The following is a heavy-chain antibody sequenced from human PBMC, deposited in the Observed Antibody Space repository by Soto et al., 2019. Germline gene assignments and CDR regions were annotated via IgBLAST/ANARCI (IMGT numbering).Heavy chain of an antibody. CDR3: ARAYGVGAGVY. CDR2: IYYSGST. J-gene: IGHJ4*02. Sequence: QVQLQESGPGLVKPSETLSLTCTVSGGSISSYYWSWIRQPPGKGLEWIGYIYYSGSTNYNPSLKSRGTISVDTSKNQFSLKLSSVTAADTAVYYCARAYGVGAGVYWGQGTLVTVSS. D-gene: IGHD4-17*01. V-gene: IGHV4-59*01. CDR1: GGSISSYY.